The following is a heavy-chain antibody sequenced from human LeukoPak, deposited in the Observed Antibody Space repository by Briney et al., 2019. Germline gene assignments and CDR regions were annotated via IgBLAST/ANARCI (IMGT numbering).Heavy chain of an antibody. CDR2: IYYTGST. J-gene: IGHJ4*02. CDR1: GGSLSSGDYH. Sequence: PSETLSLTCTVSGGSLSSGDYHWGWIRQSPGRGLEWIATIYYTGSTHYNPSLRSRVTISVDTSKNQFSLKLSSVTAADTAVYYCARGVKRRIRTDLLDYWGQGTLVTVSS. D-gene: IGHD3-16*01. V-gene: IGHV4-39*01. CDR3: ARGVKRRIRTDLLDY.